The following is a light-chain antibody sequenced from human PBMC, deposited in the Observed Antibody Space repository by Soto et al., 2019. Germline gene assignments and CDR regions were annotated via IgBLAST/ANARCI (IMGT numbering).Light chain of an antibody. V-gene: IGKV1-33*01. CDR2: DAS. CDR3: QQYDNLPLT. Sequence: DLQMTQSPSSLSASVGDRVTITCQASQDISNSLNWYQQQPGQAPKLLIYDASNLETGVPPRFSGSGSGTHFTFTISSLQPEDIATYYCQQYDNLPLTFGQGTKVEI. CDR1: QDISNS. J-gene: IGKJ1*01.